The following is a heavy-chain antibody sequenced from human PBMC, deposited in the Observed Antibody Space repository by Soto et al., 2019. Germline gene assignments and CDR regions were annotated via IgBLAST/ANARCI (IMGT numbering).Heavy chain of an antibody. Sequence: PGVSLRLSCAASGFTFSNYAMTLVRQAPGKGLEWVSAISSSGASTYYADSVKGRFTISRDNSKNTLYLQMNSLRVEDTALYYCAKVTAVAGTVRYQYGMDVWGRGTTVTVSS. V-gene: IGHV3-23*01. J-gene: IGHJ6*02. CDR3: AKVTAVAGTVRYQYGMDV. D-gene: IGHD6-19*01. CDR1: GFTFSNYA. CDR2: ISSSGAST.